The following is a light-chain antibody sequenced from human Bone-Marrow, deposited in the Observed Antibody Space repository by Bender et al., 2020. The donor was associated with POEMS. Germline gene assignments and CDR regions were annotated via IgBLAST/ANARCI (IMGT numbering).Light chain of an antibody. CDR3: SSYAGSHKLV. V-gene: IGLV2-8*01. CDR2: EGA. CDR1: ASDRGTTP. J-gene: IGLJ2*01. Sequence: QSVLTQPPSASATPGQRVTISCSRSASDRGTTPINWYQHHPGKAPKLIIYEGAQRPSGVPDRFSVSKSGNTATLTVSGLQAEDEAAYYCSSYAGSHKLVFGGGTKLTVL.